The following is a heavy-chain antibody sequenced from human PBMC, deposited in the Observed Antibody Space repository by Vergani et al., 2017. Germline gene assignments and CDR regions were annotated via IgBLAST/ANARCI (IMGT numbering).Heavy chain of an antibody. CDR1: GGSISSSSYY. Sequence: QLQLQESGPGLVKPSETLSLTCTVSGGSISSSSYYWGCIRQPPGKGLEWIGSIYYSGSTYYNPSLKSRVTTFVDTSKNQFSLKLSSVTAADTAVYYCARHLAYCGGDCYPYYYGMDVWGQGTTVTVSS. CDR2: IYYSGST. CDR3: ARHLAYCGGDCYPYYYGMDV. V-gene: IGHV4-39*01. J-gene: IGHJ6*02. D-gene: IGHD2-21*02.